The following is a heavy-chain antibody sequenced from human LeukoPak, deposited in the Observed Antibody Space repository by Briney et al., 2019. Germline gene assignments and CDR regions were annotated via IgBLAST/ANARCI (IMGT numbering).Heavy chain of an antibody. D-gene: IGHD3-16*01. CDR1: GFTFSDPW. CDR3: ATYTHWVAGDV. CDR2: MNQDGSAK. V-gene: IGHV3-7*01. J-gene: IGHJ6*02. Sequence: GGSLRLSCAASGFTFSDPWMSWVRQAPGKGLEWVANMNQDGSAKGYVDSVKGRFTISRDNARNSLYLQMSSLRPEDTAVYYCATYTHWVAGDVWGQGTTVTVSS.